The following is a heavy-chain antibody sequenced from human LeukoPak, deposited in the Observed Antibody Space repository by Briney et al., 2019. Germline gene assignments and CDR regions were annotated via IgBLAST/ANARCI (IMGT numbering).Heavy chain of an antibody. CDR3: AHSSGWSGFDY. CDR2: INHSGST. J-gene: IGHJ4*02. D-gene: IGHD6-19*01. V-gene: IGHV4-34*01. CDR1: GGSFSGYY. Sequence: SETLSLTCAVYGGSFSGYYWSWIRQPPGKGLEWIGEINHSGSTNYNPSLKSRVTISVDTSKNQFSLKLSSVTAADTAVYYCAHSSGWSGFDYWGQGTLVTVSS.